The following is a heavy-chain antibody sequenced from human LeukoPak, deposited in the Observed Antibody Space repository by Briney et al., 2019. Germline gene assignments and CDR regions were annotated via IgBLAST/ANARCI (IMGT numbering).Heavy chain of an antibody. Sequence: PSETLSLTCSVYGGSFSDYYWSWIRQPPGKGLEWIGSIYYSGSTYYNPSLKSRVTISVDTSKNQFSLKLSSVTAADTAVYYCARQGVPAAMEWFDPWGQGTLVTVSS. CDR1: GGSFSDYY. V-gene: IGHV4-39*01. CDR2: IYYSGST. D-gene: IGHD2-2*01. J-gene: IGHJ5*02. CDR3: ARQGVPAAMEWFDP.